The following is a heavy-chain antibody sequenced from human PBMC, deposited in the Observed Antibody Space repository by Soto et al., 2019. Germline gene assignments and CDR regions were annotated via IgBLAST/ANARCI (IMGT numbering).Heavy chain of an antibody. CDR3: ARTGSSGGNWFDP. CDR2: ISSSSSYI. CDR1: GFTFSSYS. V-gene: IGHV3-21*01. Sequence: GGSLRLSCAASGFTFSSYSMNWVRQAPGKGLEWVSSISSSSSYIYYADSVKGRFTISRDNAKNSLYLQMNSVRAEDTAVYYCARTGSSGGNWFDPWGQGTLVTVSS. D-gene: IGHD6-25*01. J-gene: IGHJ5*02.